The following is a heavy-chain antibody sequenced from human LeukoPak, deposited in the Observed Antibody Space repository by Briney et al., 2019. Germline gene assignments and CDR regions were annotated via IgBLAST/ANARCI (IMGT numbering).Heavy chain of an antibody. D-gene: IGHD3-22*01. Sequence: SETLSLTCTVSGGSISSYYWSWIRQPPGKGLEWNGYIYYSGSTNYNPSLKSRVTISVDTSKNQFSLKLSSVTAADTAVYYCARMSSGYYPNFDYWGQGTLVTVSS. CDR2: IYYSGST. J-gene: IGHJ4*02. V-gene: IGHV4-59*01. CDR1: GGSISSYY. CDR3: ARMSSGYYPNFDY.